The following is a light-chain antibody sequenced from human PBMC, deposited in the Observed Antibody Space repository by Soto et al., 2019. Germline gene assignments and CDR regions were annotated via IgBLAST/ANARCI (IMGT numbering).Light chain of an antibody. CDR3: ISYTSSSTLV. J-gene: IGLJ2*01. V-gene: IGLV2-14*01. Sequence: QSALTQPASVSGSPGQSITISCTGTSSDVGGYKYVSWYQQHPGKAPKLMIYEVSNRPSGVSNRFSGSKSGNTASLTISGLQAEDEDDYYCISYTSSSTLVFGGGTKLTVL. CDR1: SSDVGGYKY. CDR2: EVS.